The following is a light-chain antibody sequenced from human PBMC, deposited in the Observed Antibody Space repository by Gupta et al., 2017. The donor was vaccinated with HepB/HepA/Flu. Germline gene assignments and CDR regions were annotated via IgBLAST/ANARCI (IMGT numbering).Light chain of an antibody. J-gene: IGLJ1*01. CDR3: SSYTSSSTRV. CDR1: SSDVGGYNY. Sequence: QSALTQPAPVSVSPGQSITISCTGTSSDVGGYNYVSWYQQHPGKAPKLMIYDVSNRPSGVSNRFSGSKSGNTASLTISGLQAEDEADYYCSSYTSSSTRVFGTGTKVTVL. V-gene: IGLV2-14*01. CDR2: DVS.